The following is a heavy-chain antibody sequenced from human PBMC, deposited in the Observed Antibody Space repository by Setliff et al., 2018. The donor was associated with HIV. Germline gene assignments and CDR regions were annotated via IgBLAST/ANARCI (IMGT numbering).Heavy chain of an antibody. Sequence: PSETLSLTCTVSGGSINSNTYFWGWIRQPPGKGLEWIGYIFYTGNTVYNPSLKSRVTMSVDTPKNQFSLKLSSVTAADTAVYYCARSPTNTYYNFWSGYSYFDYWGQGTLVTVSS. D-gene: IGHD3-3*01. CDR3: ARSPTNTYYNFWSGYSYFDY. J-gene: IGHJ4*02. V-gene: IGHV4-61*05. CDR2: IFYTGNT. CDR1: GGSINSNTYF.